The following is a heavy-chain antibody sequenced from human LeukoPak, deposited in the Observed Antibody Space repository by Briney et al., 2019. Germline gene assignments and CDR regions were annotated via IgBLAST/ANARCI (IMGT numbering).Heavy chain of an antibody. J-gene: IGHJ4*02. CDR1: GFTFSSYG. V-gene: IGHV3-30*03. Sequence: GGSLRLSCAASGFTFSSYGMHWVRQAPGKGLEWVAVISYDGSNKYYADSVKGRFTISGDNSKNTLYLQMNSLRAEDTAVYYCARPTGYGGNADYFDYWGQGTLVTVSS. CDR2: ISYDGSNK. D-gene: IGHD2-15*01. CDR3: ARPTGYGGNADYFDY.